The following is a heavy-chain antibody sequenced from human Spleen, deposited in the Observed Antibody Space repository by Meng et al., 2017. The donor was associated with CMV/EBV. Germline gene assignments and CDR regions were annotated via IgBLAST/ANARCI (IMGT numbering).Heavy chain of an antibody. CDR1: GGSISSSNW. V-gene: IGHV4-4*02. J-gene: IGHJ4*02. D-gene: IGHD6-19*01. CDR3: ARVGQWLPIDY. Sequence: QVPLKESGHGLGTPSGSLTLTSAVPGGSISSSNWWRWVRQPPGKGREWIGEIYHSGSTNYNPSLKSRVTISVDKSKNQFSLNLSSVTAADTAVYYCARVGQWLPIDYWGQGTLVTVSS. CDR2: IYHSGST.